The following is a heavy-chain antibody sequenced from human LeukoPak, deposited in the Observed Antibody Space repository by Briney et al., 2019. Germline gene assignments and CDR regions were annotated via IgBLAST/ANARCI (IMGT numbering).Heavy chain of an antibody. D-gene: IGHD5-18*01. Sequence: GGSLRLSCAASGFTFSSYSMNWVRQAPGKGLEWVSSISSSSSYIYYAASVKGRFTISRDNAKNSLYLQMNSLRAEDTAVYYCARLLVDTALYHFDYWGQGTLVTVSS. CDR1: GFTFSSYS. J-gene: IGHJ4*02. CDR3: ARLLVDTALYHFDY. CDR2: ISSSSSYI. V-gene: IGHV3-21*01.